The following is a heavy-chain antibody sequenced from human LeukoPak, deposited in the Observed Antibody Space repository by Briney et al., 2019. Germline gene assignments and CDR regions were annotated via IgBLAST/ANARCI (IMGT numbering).Heavy chain of an antibody. CDR1: GGSFSGYY. CDR3: ASPTTVDTQDHYYYYGMDV. V-gene: IGHV4-34*01. CDR2: INHSGST. Sequence: PSETLSLTCAVYGGSFSGYYWSWIRQPPGKGLEWIGEINHSGSTNYNPSLKSRVTISVDTSKNQFSLKLSSVTAADTAVYYCASPTTVDTQDHYYYYGMDVWGQGTTVTVSS. D-gene: IGHD4-23*01. J-gene: IGHJ6*02.